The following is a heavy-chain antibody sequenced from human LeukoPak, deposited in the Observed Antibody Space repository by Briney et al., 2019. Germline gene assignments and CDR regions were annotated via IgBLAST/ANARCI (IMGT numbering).Heavy chain of an antibody. CDR2: ISGSGGST. D-gene: IGHD6-13*01. J-gene: IGHJ4*02. Sequence: GGSLRLSCAASGFTFSTSAMSWVRQAPGKGLEWVSAISGSGGSTYYADSVKGRFTLSRDNSKNTLYLQMNSLRAEDTAVYYCAREDSSWHFDYWGQGTLVTVSS. CDR3: AREDSSWHFDY. CDR1: GFTFSTSA. V-gene: IGHV3-23*01.